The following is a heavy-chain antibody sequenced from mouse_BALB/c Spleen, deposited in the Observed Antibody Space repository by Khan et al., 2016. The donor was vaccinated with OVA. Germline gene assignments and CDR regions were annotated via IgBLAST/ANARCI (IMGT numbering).Heavy chain of an antibody. CDR1: GYSFTSYW. J-gene: IGHJ3*01. V-gene: IGHV1-5*01. CDR2: IYPGNSDT. D-gene: IGHD2-2*01. CDR3: TRWGYWLAY. Sequence: VQLQQSGTVLARPGASVKMSCKASGYSFTSYWMHWVKQRPGQGLEWIGAIYPGNSDTNYNQKFKGKDKLTAVTYASTANMELSSRTNEDSAVYYCTRWGYWLAYWGQGTLVTVSA.